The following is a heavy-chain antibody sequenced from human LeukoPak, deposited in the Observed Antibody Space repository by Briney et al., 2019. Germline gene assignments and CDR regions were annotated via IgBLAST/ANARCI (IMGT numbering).Heavy chain of an antibody. J-gene: IGHJ4*02. CDR2: INPSGGST. CDR1: GYTFTSYY. CDR3: ARVAYYYDSSGYHFGY. Sequence: GASVKVSCKASGYTFTSYYMHWVRQAPGQGLEWMGIINPSGGSTNYAQKFQGRVTITRDTSASTAYMELSSLRSEDTAVYYCARVAYYYDSSGYHFGYWGQGTLVTVSS. V-gene: IGHV1-46*01. D-gene: IGHD3-22*01.